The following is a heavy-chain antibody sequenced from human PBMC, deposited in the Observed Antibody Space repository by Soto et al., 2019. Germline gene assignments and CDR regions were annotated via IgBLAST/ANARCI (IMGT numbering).Heavy chain of an antibody. CDR1: GYSFACCY. Sequence: GVSAEATCEACGYSFACCYMRSARQAPGQGLEWMGWINPSGGSTSYAQKFQGRATMTRDTSTSTVYMELSSLRSEVTAVYYCASDRPGSGFDYWGQGTLVTVSS. J-gene: IGHJ4*02. V-gene: IGHV1-46*03. CDR2: INPSGGST. D-gene: IGHD6-25*01. CDR3: ASDRPGSGFDY.